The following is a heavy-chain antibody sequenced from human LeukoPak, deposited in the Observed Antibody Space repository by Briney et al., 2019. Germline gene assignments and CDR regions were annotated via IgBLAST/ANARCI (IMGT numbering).Heavy chain of an antibody. V-gene: IGHV3-23*01. Sequence: PGGSLRLSCAASGFTFSSYGMSWVRQAPGKGLEWVSSISDSGSYTYYADSVKGRFTISRDNSKNTLSLQMNSLRAEDMAVYYCARGKYWGQGTLVTVSS. CDR2: ISDSGSYT. D-gene: IGHD3-16*01. CDR1: GFTFSSYG. CDR3: ARGKY. J-gene: IGHJ4*02.